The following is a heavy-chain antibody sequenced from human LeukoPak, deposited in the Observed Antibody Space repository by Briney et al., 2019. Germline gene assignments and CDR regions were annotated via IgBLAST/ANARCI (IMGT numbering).Heavy chain of an antibody. CDR1: GYSISSYY. J-gene: IGHJ4*02. Sequence: PSETLSLTCTVSGYSISSYYWSWIRQPPGKGLEWIGYIYYNGSTNYNPSLKSRVTMSVDTSRHQFSLKLSSVTAADTAVYYCASHNYFGSGSYDYWGQGTLVTVSS. D-gene: IGHD3-10*01. CDR2: IYYNGST. V-gene: IGHV4-59*01. CDR3: ASHNYFGSGSYDY.